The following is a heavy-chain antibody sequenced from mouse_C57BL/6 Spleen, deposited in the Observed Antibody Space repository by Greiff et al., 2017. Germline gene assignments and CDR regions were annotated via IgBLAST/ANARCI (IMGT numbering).Heavy chain of an antibody. CDR1: GYSITSDY. CDR3: AGSSYVGYWYFDV. Sequence: EVQLQESGPGLAKPSQTLSLTCSVTGYSITSDYWTWIRKFPGNKLEYMGYISYSGSTYYNPSLKSRISITRDTSKNQYYLQLNSVTTEDTATYYWAGSSYVGYWYFDVWGTGTTVTVSS. D-gene: IGHD1-1*01. CDR2: ISYSGST. V-gene: IGHV3-8*01. J-gene: IGHJ1*03.